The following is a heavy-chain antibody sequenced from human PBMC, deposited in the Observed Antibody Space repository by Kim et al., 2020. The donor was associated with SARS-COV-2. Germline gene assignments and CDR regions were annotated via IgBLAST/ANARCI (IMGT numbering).Heavy chain of an antibody. J-gene: IGHJ4*02. CDR1: GYSFTSYW. CDR3: ARAEWQLRSYFDY. D-gene: IGHD1-26*01. CDR2: MYPRDSET. V-gene: IGHV5-51*01. Sequence: GESLKISCKASGYSFTSYWIAWLRQMPGQGLEWMGIMYPRDSETRYSPSLEGQVTMSADKSISTAYLQWNSLRASDTAIYYCARAEWQLRSYFDYWAQGTLVTVSS.